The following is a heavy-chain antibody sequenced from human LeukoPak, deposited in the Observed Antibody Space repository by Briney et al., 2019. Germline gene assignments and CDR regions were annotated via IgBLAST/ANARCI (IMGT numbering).Heavy chain of an antibody. J-gene: IGHJ4*02. CDR1: GGSISSGDYY. CDR3: ARDTPIGGASY. CDR2: IYYSGST. D-gene: IGHD1-26*01. Sequence: PSQTLSLTCTVPGGSISSGDYYWSWIRQPPGKGLEWIGYIYYSGSTYYNPSLKSRVTISVDTSKNQFSLKLSSVTAADTAVYYCARDTPIGGASYWGQGTLVTVSS. V-gene: IGHV4-30-4*08.